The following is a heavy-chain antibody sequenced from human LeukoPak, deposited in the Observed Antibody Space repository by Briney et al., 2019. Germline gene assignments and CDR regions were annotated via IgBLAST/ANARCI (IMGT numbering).Heavy chain of an antibody. CDR1: GVSFSGYY. CDR2: INHSGST. D-gene: IGHD6-13*01. Sequence: SETLSLTCAVYGVSFSGYYWSWIRQPPGKGLEWIGEINHSGSTNYNPSLKSRVTISVDTSKNQFSLRLSSVTAADTAVYYCASSSSSWTIDYWGQGTLVTVSS. V-gene: IGHV4-34*01. CDR3: ASSSSSWTIDY. J-gene: IGHJ4*02.